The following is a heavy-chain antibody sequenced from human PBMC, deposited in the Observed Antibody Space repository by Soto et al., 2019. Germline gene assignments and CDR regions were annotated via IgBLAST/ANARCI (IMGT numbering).Heavy chain of an antibody. V-gene: IGHV4-59*11. J-gene: IGHJ5*02. D-gene: IGHD2-2*03. CDR3: ARDRGYSSWFDP. Sequence: SETLSLTCTVSGGSISSHYWSWIRQPPGKRLEWIGYVHNSGSTNYNPSLKSRVTTAVDTSKNQFSLRLTSVTTADTAVYYCARDRGYSSWFDPWGQGALVT. CDR1: GGSISSHY. CDR2: VHNSGST.